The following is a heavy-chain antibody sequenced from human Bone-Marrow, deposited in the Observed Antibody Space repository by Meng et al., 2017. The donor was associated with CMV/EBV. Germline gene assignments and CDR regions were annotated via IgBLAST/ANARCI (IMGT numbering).Heavy chain of an antibody. D-gene: IGHD2-2*02. CDR3: AREVVVVPAAIAVRPYNWFDP. Sequence: SSYWSWIRQPAGKGLEWIGRIYTSGSTNYNPSLKSRVTMSVDTSKNQFSLKLSSVTAADTAVYYCAREVVVVPAAIAVRPYNWFDPWGQGTLVTVSS. CDR1: SSY. CDR2: IYTSGST. J-gene: IGHJ5*02. V-gene: IGHV4-4*07.